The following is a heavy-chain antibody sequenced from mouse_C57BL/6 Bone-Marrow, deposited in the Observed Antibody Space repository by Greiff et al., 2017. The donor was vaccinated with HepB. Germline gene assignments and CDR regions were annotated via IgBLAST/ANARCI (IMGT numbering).Heavy chain of an antibody. CDR3: ARYYYGSSPYCAMDY. CDR1: GFTFTDYY. V-gene: IGHV7-3*01. D-gene: IGHD1-1*01. CDR2: IRNKANGYTT. J-gene: IGHJ4*01. Sequence: EVQVVESGGGLVQPGGSLSLSCAASGFTFTDYYMSWVRQPPGKALEWLGFIRNKANGYTTEYSASVKGRFTISRDNSQSILYLQMNSLRAEDSATYYCARYYYGSSPYCAMDYWGQGTSVTVSS.